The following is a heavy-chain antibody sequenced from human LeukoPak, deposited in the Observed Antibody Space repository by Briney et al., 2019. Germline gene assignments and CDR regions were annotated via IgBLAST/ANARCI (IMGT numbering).Heavy chain of an antibody. CDR2: INPSGGST. J-gene: IGHJ3*02. Sequence: ASVKVSCKASGYTFSDYHMHWVRQAPGQGLEWMGIINPSGGSTSYAQKFQGRVTMTRDTSTSTVYMELSSLRSEDTAVYYCARGRVGATFVGAFDIWGQGTMVTVSS. CDR1: GYTFSDYH. CDR3: ARGRVGATFVGAFDI. D-gene: IGHD1-26*01. V-gene: IGHV1-46*01.